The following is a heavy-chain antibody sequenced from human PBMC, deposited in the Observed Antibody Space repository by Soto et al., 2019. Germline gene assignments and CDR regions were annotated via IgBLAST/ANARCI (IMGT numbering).Heavy chain of an antibody. CDR3: VKSTYHYDTTTFYWFDL. CDR2: ISGGGDNT. D-gene: IGHD3-22*01. V-gene: IGHV3-23*01. J-gene: IGHJ5*02. Sequence: GGSLRLSCVGSGFTFRSYAMSWVRQAPGKGLEWVSGISGGGDNTYYGSSVQGRFTISRDNFKNTVYLQLNSLRGEDTAVYFCVKSTYHYDTTTFYWFDLWGQGTLVTVSS. CDR1: GFTFRSYA.